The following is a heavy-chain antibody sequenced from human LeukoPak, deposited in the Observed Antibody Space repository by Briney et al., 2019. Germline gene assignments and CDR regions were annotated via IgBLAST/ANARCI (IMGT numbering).Heavy chain of an antibody. Sequence: GGSLRLSCAASGFTFNTYWMSWVRQAPGKGLEWVANIKQDGSEKYYVVSVEGRFTISRDNAKNTLYLQMNSLRAEDTAVYYCARVVDLLYCSSTSCSDAFDIWGQGTMVTVSS. CDR2: IKQDGSEK. D-gene: IGHD2-2*01. CDR1: GFTFNTYW. V-gene: IGHV3-7*01. CDR3: ARVVDLLYCSSTSCSDAFDI. J-gene: IGHJ3*02.